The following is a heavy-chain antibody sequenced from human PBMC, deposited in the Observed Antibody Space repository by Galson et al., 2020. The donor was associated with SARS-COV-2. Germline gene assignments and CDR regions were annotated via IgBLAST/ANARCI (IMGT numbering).Heavy chain of an antibody. D-gene: IGHD2-2*01. CDR1: GFTFSSYA. Sequence: TGGSLRLSCATSGFTFSSYAMHWVRQSPGKGLEWVAVISYDGNNKHYADSVRGRFTVSRANSKLFLQMNSLRAEDTAVYYCARGDVVVAGAYYYYYYYGIDVWGQGTTVTVPS. V-gene: IGHV3-30-3*01. CDR2: ISYDGNNK. J-gene: IGHJ6*02. CDR3: ARGDVVVAGAYYYYYYYGIDV.